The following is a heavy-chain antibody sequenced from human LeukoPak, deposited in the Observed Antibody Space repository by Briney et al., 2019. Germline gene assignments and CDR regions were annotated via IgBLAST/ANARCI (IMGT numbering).Heavy chain of an antibody. J-gene: IGHJ4*02. CDR2: INPNSGGT. CDR3: ARGVDSGDDSNYFDY. V-gene: IGHV1-2*02. CDR1: GYTFTSYY. D-gene: IGHD5-12*01. Sequence: GASVKVSCKASGYTFTSYYMHWVRQAPGQGLEWMGWINPNSGGTNYAQKFQGRVTMTRDTSISTAYMELSRLRSDDTAVYYCARGVDSGDDSNYFDYWGQGTLVTVSS.